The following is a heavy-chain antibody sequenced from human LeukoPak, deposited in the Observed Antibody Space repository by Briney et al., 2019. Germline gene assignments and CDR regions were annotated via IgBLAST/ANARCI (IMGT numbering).Heavy chain of an antibody. CDR3: ATGPLGTTYYYDSSGYGRGLGY. CDR2: FDPEDGET. V-gene: IGHV1-24*01. CDR1: GYTLTELS. Sequence: ASVKVSCKVSGYTLTELSMHWVRQAPGKGLEWMGGFDPEDGETIYAQKFQGRVTMTEDTPTDTAYMELSSLRSEDTAVYYCATGPLGTTYYYDSSGYGRGLGYWGQGTLVTVSS. J-gene: IGHJ4*02. D-gene: IGHD3-22*01.